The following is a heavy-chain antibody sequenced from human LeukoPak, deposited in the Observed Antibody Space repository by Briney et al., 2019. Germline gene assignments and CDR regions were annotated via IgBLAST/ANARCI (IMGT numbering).Heavy chain of an antibody. V-gene: IGHV1-46*01. D-gene: IGHD4-17*01. Sequence: GASVKDTLMASRYSFLNFFIHGVRQAPGKGLEWMGIINPSGGSTNYAWKFQGRVTMTSDTSASTVYLDLSSLRSEDTDIYYCARDKRSANWLDSWGQASQLSVSS. CDR3: ARDKRSANWLDS. J-gene: IGHJ5*01. CDR2: INPSGGST. CDR1: RYSFLNFF.